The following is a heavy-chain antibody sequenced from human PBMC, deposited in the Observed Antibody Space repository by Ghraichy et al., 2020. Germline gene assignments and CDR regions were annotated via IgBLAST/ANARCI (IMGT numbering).Heavy chain of an antibody. J-gene: IGHJ6*02. V-gene: IGHV4-4*02. CDR2: IYHSGST. D-gene: IGHD6-6*01. CDR1: GGSISSSNR. Sequence: SETLSLTCAVSGGSISSSNRWSWVRQPPGKGLEWIGEIYHSGSTNYNPSLKSRVTMSVDKSKSQFSLRMNSVTAADTAVYYCARYSTSPPSYYYGMDVWGQGTTVTVSS. CDR3: ARYSTSPPSYYYGMDV.